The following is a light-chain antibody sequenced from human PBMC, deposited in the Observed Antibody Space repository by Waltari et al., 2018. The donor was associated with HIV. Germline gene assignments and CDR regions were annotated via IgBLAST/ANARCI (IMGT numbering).Light chain of an antibody. CDR1: SSAVGSYNL. CDR3: CSYAGSSAFV. Sequence: QSALTQPASVSGSPGQSITISCTGTSSAVGSYNLVSWYQHHPGKAPKRMIFEVTKRPSGVSNRFSGSKSGNTASLTISGLQADDEADYYCCSYAGSSAFVFGTGTKVTVL. V-gene: IGLV2-23*02. J-gene: IGLJ1*01. CDR2: EVT.